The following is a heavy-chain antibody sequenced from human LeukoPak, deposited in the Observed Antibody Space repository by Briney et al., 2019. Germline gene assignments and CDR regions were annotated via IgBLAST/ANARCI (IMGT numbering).Heavy chain of an antibody. CDR2: IYYSGST. Sequence: SETLSLTCTVSGGSISSYYWSWIRQPPGKGLEWIGYIYYSGSTNYNPSLKSRVTISVDTSKNQFSLKLSSVTAADTAVYYCASLSGVSYYDYVWGSYPFDCWGQGTLVTVSS. V-gene: IGHV4-59*08. D-gene: IGHD3-16*02. CDR3: ASLSGVSYYDYVWGSYPFDC. J-gene: IGHJ4*02. CDR1: GGSISSYY.